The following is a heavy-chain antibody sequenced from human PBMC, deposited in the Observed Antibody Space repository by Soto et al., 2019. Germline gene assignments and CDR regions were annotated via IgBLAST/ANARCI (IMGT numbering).Heavy chain of an antibody. Sequence: ETLSLTCTVSGGSISDDTYYWGWIRQPPGKGLEWIGSIYYSGSTSYNPSLKSRVTMSVDTSKKQLSLKLSSVTAADTAVYYCARDYYGSGSPPLGYWGQGTLVTVS. D-gene: IGHD3-10*01. CDR3: ARDYYGSGSPPLGY. CDR1: GGSISDDTYY. CDR2: IYYSGST. J-gene: IGHJ4*02. V-gene: IGHV4-39*02.